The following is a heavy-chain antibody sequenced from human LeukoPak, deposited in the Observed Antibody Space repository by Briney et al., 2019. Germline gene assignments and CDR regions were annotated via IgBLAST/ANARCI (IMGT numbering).Heavy chain of an antibody. D-gene: IGHD6-13*01. Sequence: GGSLRLSCAASGFTFSSYGMNWVRQAPGKGLEWISYISTSSDSIYYADSVKGRFTISRDNAKNSLFLQMNSLRAEDTAVYYCAKDATSRWYPYFYDYWGQGTLVTVSS. J-gene: IGHJ4*02. CDR1: GFTFSSYG. CDR2: ISTSSDSI. CDR3: AKDATSRWYPYFYDY. V-gene: IGHV3-48*04.